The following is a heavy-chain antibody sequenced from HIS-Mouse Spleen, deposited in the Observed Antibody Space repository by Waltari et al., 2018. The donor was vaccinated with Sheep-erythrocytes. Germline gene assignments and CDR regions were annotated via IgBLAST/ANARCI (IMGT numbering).Heavy chain of an antibody. CDR2: MNPNSSNT. J-gene: IGHJ4*02. CDR3: AQTGATTPHFDY. CDR1: GYTFTSYD. Sequence: QVQLVHSGAEVKKPGASVKVSCKASGYTFTSYDINWVRQATGQGLEWMGWMNPNSSNTGYAQKFQGRVTMTRNTSISTAYMELSSLRSEDTAVYYCAQTGATTPHFDYWGQGTLVTVSS. V-gene: IGHV1-8*01. D-gene: IGHD1-26*01.